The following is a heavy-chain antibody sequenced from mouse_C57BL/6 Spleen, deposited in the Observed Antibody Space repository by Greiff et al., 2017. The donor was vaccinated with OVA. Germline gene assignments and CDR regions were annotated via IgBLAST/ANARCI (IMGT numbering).Heavy chain of an antibody. CDR2: INYDGSST. J-gene: IGHJ4*01. CDR3: ARAYYYGSENAMDY. Sequence: EVQVVESEGGLVQPGSSMKLSCTASGFTFSDYYMAWVRQVPEKGLEWVANINYDGSSTYYLDSLKSRFIISRDNAKNILYLQMSSLKSEDTATYYCARAYYYGSENAMDYWGQGTSVTVSS. CDR1: GFTFSDYY. D-gene: IGHD1-1*01. V-gene: IGHV5-16*01.